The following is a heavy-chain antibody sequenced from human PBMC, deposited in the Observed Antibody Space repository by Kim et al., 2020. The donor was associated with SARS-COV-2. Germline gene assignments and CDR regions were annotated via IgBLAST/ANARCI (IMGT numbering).Heavy chain of an antibody. CDR3: AKGGWGSYGEY. D-gene: IGHD3-16*01. CDR2: INTNTGNP. CDR1: GYSFTSYA. Sequence: ASVKVSCQASGYSFTSYAMNWVRQAPGQGLEWMGWINTNTGNPTYAQGFTGRFVFSLDTSVSTAYLQISSLKAEDTGVYYCAKGGWGSYGEYWGQGTLVTVSA. J-gene: IGHJ4*02. V-gene: IGHV7-4-1*02.